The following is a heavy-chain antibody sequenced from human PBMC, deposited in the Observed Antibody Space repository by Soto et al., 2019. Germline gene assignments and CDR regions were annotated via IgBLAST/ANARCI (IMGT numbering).Heavy chain of an antibody. J-gene: IGHJ1*01. CDR1: GFTFSSYG. D-gene: IGHD2-21*02. CDR3: ARDPPPWHCGGACYSESFQH. CDR2: IWYDGSNK. Sequence: QVQLVESGGGVVQPGRSLRLSCAASGFTFSSYGMHWVRQAPGKGLEWVAVIWYDGSNKYYADSVKGRFTISRDNSKNALYLQMNSLRAEDTAVYYCARDPPPWHCGGACYSESFQHWGQGTLVTVSS. V-gene: IGHV3-33*01.